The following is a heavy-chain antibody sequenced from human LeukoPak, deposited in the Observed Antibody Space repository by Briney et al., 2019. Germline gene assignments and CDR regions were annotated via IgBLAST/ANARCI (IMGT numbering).Heavy chain of an antibody. D-gene: IGHD2-15*01. CDR3: ARERAYVVYLDY. CDR1: GFTFSDYA. J-gene: IGHJ4*02. CDR2: VSSDGGST. Sequence: PGGSLRLSCAASGFTFSDYAMHWVRQAPGKGLEYVSVVSSDGGSTYYANSLKGRFTIFRDNSKNTLYLQMGSLRAEDTGVYYCARERAYVVYLDYWGQGILVTVSS. V-gene: IGHV3-64*01.